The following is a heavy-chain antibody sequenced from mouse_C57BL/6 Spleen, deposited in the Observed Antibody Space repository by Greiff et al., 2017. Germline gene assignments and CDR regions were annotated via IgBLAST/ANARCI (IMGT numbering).Heavy chain of an antibody. CDR1: GYTFTDYE. J-gene: IGHJ3*01. Sequence: QVQLQQSGAELVRPGASVTLSCKASGYTFTDYEMHWVKQTPVHGLEWIGAIDPETGGTAYNQKFKGKAILTADKSSSTAYMELRSLTSEDSAVYYCTKKGDGYLGWFAYWGQGTLVTVAA. V-gene: IGHV1-15*01. CDR3: TKKGDGYLGWFAY. D-gene: IGHD2-3*01. CDR2: IDPETGGT.